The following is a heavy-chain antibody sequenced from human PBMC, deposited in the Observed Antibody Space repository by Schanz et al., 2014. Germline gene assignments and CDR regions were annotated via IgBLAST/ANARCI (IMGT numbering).Heavy chain of an antibody. V-gene: IGHV3-23*04. CDR1: GSTFSGYS. D-gene: IGHD5-18*01. CDR2: ISGSGGNT. CDR3: AKDAENTAMITDYFDY. J-gene: IGHJ4*02. Sequence: EVQLVESGGGLVQPGGPLRLSCAASGSTFSGYSMNWARQAPGRWLEWVSMISGSGGNTYYADAVRGRFTISRDNSKTTVYLQMNSLRAEDTAVYYCAKDAENTAMITDYFDYWGQGTLVTVSS.